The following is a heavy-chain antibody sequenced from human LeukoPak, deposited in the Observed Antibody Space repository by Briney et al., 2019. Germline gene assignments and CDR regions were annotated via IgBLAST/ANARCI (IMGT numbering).Heavy chain of an antibody. Sequence: ASVKVSCKASGYTFTSHGISWVRQAPGQGLEWMGWINPNSGGTNYAQKFQGRVTMTRDTSISTAYMELSRLRSDDTAVYYCARVFDWFDKMDYWGQGTLVTVSS. CDR1: GYTFTSHG. CDR2: INPNSGGT. CDR3: ARVFDWFDKMDY. D-gene: IGHD3-9*01. V-gene: IGHV1-2*02. J-gene: IGHJ4*02.